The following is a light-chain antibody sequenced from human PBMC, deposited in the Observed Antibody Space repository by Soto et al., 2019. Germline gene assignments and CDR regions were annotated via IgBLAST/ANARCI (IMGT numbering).Light chain of an antibody. CDR1: QSISSW. Sequence: DIQMTQSPSTLSASVGDRVTITCRASQSISSWLAWYQQKPGKAPKLLIYDASSLESGVPSRFSGSGSGTEFTLTIRSLQPDDFATYYCQQYNGYSGTFGQGTKVDI. CDR3: QQYNGYSGT. V-gene: IGKV1-5*01. CDR2: DAS. J-gene: IGKJ1*01.